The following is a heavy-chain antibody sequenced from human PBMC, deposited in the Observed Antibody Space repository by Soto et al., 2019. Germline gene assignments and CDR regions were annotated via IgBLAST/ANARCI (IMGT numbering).Heavy chain of an antibody. V-gene: IGHV3-33*01. CDR2: IWYDGSNK. J-gene: IGHJ4*02. CDR3: ARDSHGDYPDY. Sequence: GGSLRLSCAASGFTFSSYGMHWVRQAPGKGLEWVAVIWYDGSNKYYADSVKGRFTISRDNSKNTLYLQMNSLRAEDTAVYYCARDSHGDYPDYWGQGTLVTVSS. CDR1: GFTFSSYG. D-gene: IGHD4-17*01.